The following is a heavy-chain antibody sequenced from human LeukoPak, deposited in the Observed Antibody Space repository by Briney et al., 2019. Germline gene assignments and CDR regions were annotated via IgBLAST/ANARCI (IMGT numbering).Heavy chain of an antibody. CDR3: ARDASTIFGVVVY. CDR1: GFTFSSYG. Sequence: GGSLRLSCAASGFTFSSYGMHWVRQAPGKGLEWVAVISYDGSNKYYADSVKGRFTISRDNSKNTLYLQMNSLRAEDTAVYYCARDASTIFGVVVYWGQGTLVTVSS. J-gene: IGHJ4*02. D-gene: IGHD3-3*01. CDR2: ISYDGSNK. V-gene: IGHV3-30*03.